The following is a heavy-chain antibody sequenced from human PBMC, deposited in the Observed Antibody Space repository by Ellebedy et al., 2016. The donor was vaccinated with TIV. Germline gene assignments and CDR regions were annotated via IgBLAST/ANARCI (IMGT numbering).Heavy chain of an antibody. V-gene: IGHV3-7*01. CDR2: IKQDGSEK. Sequence: GESLKISXAASGFTFSSYWMSWVRQAPGKGLEWVANIKQDGSEKYYVDSVKGRFTISRDNAKNSLYLQMNSLRAEDTAVYYCARDYTPVLTFDIWGQGTMVTVSS. J-gene: IGHJ3*02. D-gene: IGHD2-15*01. CDR3: ARDYTPVLTFDI. CDR1: GFTFSSYW.